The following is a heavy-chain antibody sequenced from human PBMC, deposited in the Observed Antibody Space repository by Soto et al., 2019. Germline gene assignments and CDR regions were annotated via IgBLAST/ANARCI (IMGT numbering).Heavy chain of an antibody. CDR1: GYTFTNFG. D-gene: IGHD3-9*01. CDR2: ISAYNDER. Sequence: QVQLVQSGGEMKKPGASVKVSCKASGYTFTNFGISWVRQAPGQGPEWVGWISAYNDERNYAQKFRGRVIMTTDTSTSTAYMELRTLTSDDTAVYYCARDYDIWGEDWFDPWGQRTLVTVSS. J-gene: IGHJ5*02. CDR3: ARDYDIWGEDWFDP. V-gene: IGHV1-18*01.